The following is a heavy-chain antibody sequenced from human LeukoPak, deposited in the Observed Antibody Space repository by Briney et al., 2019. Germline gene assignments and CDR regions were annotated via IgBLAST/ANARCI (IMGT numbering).Heavy chain of an antibody. CDR3: ARYYYDSSGYDDY. Sequence: PSETLSLTCTLSGGSISSYYWNWIRKPAGKGLEWIGRIYTSGSTNYNPSLKSRVTMSVDTSKNQFSLKLSSVTAADTAVYYCARYYYDSSGYDDYWGQGTLVTVSS. D-gene: IGHD3-22*01. J-gene: IGHJ4*02. V-gene: IGHV4-4*07. CDR1: GGSISSYY. CDR2: IYTSGST.